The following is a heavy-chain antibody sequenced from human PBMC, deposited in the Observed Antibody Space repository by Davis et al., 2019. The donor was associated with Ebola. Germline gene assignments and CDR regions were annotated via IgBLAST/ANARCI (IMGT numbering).Heavy chain of an antibody. V-gene: IGHV3-74*01. Sequence: HTGGSLRLSCAASGFTFSGYWMHWVRQAPGKGLVWVSRISPDGSSTTYADSVKGRFTISRDNSKNTLYLQMSSLRAEDRATYYCVKEMTGLSYGDYWGQGARVTVSS. CDR3: VKEMTGLSYGDY. CDR1: GFTFSGYW. CDR2: ISPDGSST. D-gene: IGHD3-16*01. J-gene: IGHJ4*02.